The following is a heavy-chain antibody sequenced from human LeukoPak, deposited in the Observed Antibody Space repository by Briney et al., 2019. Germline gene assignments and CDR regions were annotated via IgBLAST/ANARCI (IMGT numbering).Heavy chain of an antibody. CDR2: IFHSGST. V-gene: IGHV4-4*02. CDR1: GGSIGASINSPNW. J-gene: IGHJ5*02. Sequence: PSETLSLTCTVSGGSIGASINSPNWWSWVRQPPGKGLEWIGEIFHSGSTNYNPSLKSRVTMSVDKSKNRFSLNLTSVTAADTAVYYCARDGRSGYEDLWGPGTLVTVSS. D-gene: IGHD5-12*01. CDR3: ARDGRSGYEDL.